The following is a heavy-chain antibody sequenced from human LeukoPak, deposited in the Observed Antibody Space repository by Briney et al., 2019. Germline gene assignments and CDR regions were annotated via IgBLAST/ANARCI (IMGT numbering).Heavy chain of an antibody. D-gene: IGHD6-19*01. CDR1: GYTFTSYY. J-gene: IGHJ4*02. CDR2: INPSGGST. V-gene: IGHV1-46*01. CDR3: AGTIAVAGTFDY. Sequence: ASVKVSCKASGYTFTSYYMHWVRQAPGQGLEWMGIINPSGGSTSYAQKFQGRVTMTRDTSTSTVYTELSSLRSEDTAVYYCAGTIAVAGTFDYWGQGTLVTVSS.